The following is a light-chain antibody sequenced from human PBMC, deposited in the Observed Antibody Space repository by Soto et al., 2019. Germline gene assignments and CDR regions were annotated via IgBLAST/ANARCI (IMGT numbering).Light chain of an antibody. J-gene: IGKJ1*01. Sequence: DIQMTQSPSSLSASVGDRVTITCRASQGVDTWLAWYQQKPGKAPKLLIYDVSSLQSGVPSRFSGSGSGTEFTLTISSLQPDDFATYFCQQYNNYPRTFGQGTKVDIK. CDR2: DVS. V-gene: IGKV1-5*01. CDR1: QGVDTW. CDR3: QQYNNYPRT.